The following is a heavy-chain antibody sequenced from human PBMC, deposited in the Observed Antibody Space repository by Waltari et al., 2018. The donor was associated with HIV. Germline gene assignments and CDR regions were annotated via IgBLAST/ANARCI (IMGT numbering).Heavy chain of an antibody. J-gene: IGHJ4*02. D-gene: IGHD3-10*01. Sequence: QVQLQESGPGLVQPSQTLSLTCTVYGGSISSGSYYWSWIRQPAGKGLEWIGRIYTSGSTNYNPSLKSRVTISVDTSKNQFSLKLSSVTAADTAVYYCARDRPYYYGSGSLRYFDYWGQGTLVTVSS. CDR3: ARDRPYYYGSGSLRYFDY. CDR2: IYTSGST. CDR1: GGSISSGSYY. V-gene: IGHV4-61*02.